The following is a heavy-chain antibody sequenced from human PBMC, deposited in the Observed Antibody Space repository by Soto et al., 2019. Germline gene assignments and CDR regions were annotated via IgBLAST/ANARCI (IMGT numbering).Heavy chain of an antibody. J-gene: IGHJ4*02. D-gene: IGHD2-8*02. CDR2: INHSGST. Sequence: RLVRQPPGKGLEWIGEINHSGSTNYNPSLKSRVTISVDTSKNQFSLKLTSVTAADTAVYYCARDKITGLFDYWGQRTLVTGSS. V-gene: IGHV4-34*01. CDR3: ARDKITGLFDY.